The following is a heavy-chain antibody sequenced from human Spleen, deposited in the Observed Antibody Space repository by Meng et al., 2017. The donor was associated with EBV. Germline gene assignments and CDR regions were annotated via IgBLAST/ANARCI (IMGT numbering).Heavy chain of an antibody. CDR3: ATIPH. CDR2: INWKGVST. V-gene: IGHV3-20*04. D-gene: IGHD3-3*01. J-gene: IGHJ4*02. Sequence: VDVGECGGGLVRAVGSLRLSCAASGFNLDDYVMSWVRQVPGKGLEWVSGINWKGVSTGYADSVKGRFTISRDNANNTLYLQLNSLRAEDTAVYYCATIPHWGQGTLVTVSS. CDR1: GFNLDDYV.